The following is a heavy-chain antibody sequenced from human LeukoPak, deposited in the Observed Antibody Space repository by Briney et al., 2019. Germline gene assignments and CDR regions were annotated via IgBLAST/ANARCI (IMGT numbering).Heavy chain of an antibody. V-gene: IGHV3-23*01. Sequence: GGSLRLSCAASGLSFSTFAMSWVRQGPARGLEWVSSIRDNGETFYADSVRGRFTLSSDSFRNTVYLQLSNLRVEDTAIYYCARASWVSSTDAVRWGQGTLVTVSS. D-gene: IGHD3-16*01. CDR1: GLSFSTFA. CDR2: IRDNGET. CDR3: ARASWVSSTDAVR. J-gene: IGHJ4*02.